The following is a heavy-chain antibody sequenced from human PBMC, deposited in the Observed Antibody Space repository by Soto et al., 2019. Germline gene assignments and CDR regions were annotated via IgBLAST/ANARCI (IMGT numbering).Heavy chain of an antibody. CDR2: LYYSGTT. Sequence: QLQLQESGPGLVKPSQTLSLTCSVSGASINSGGSYYWSWVPQRPGKGLEWIGYLYYSGTTYYNPSLMSRVSISVDSSQIQFSLPLTSLTAADTAVYYCARVSGDYVPWFDPWGQGTLVTVSS. V-gene: IGHV4-31*03. D-gene: IGHD4-17*01. CDR3: ARVSGDYVPWFDP. CDR1: GASINSGGSYY. J-gene: IGHJ5*02.